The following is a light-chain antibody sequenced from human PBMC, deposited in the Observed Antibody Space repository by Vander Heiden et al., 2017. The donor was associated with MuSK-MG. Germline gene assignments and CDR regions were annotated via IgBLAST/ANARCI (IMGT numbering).Light chain of an antibody. V-gene: IGKV3-20*01. CDR2: GAS. CDR1: QSVSNNY. J-gene: IGKJ2*01. Sequence: EIVLTQSPGTLSLSPGERATLSCRASQSVSNNYLAWYQQKPGQAPRLLIHGASSRATGIPDRFSGSGSGTDFTLTVSRLEPEDFAVFYCQQDGSSPHTFGQGTKVEIK. CDR3: QQDGSSPHT.